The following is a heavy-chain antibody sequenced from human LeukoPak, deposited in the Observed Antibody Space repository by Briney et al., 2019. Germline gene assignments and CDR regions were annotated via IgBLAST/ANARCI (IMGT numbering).Heavy chain of an antibody. V-gene: IGHV3-7*01. CDR2: IKQDGSDK. J-gene: IGHJ4*02. CDR1: GFTCSFYW. D-gene: IGHD3-22*01. CDR3: ARHSNKYDYDSSGHYRSFDY. Sequence: GGSVRLSCAASGFTCSFYWMSWVRQAPGKGLEWVANIKQDGSDKYYVDSVKGRFTISRDNSKNTLYLQMNSLRAEDTAFYFCARHSNKYDYDSSGHYRSFDYWGQGTLVSVSS.